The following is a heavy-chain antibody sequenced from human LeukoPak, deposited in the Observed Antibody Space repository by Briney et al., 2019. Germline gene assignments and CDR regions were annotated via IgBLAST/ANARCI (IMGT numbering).Heavy chain of an antibody. CDR3: ASIFYYASGSYSFDFDY. D-gene: IGHD3-10*01. Sequence: GGSLRLSCAASGFTFSSYAMTWVRQAPGKGLEWVTSLSGSGGSSYHADSVKGRFTISRDNSKNTLYLQMNSLRAEDTAVYYCASIFYYASGSYSFDFDYWGQGTLVTVSS. V-gene: IGHV3-23*01. CDR1: GFTFSSYA. CDR2: LSGSGGSS. J-gene: IGHJ4*02.